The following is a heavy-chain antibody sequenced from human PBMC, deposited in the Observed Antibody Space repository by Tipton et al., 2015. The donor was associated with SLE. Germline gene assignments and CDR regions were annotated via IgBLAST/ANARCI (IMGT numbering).Heavy chain of an antibody. D-gene: IGHD3-9*01. V-gene: IGHV3-23*01. J-gene: IGHJ4*02. CDR3: AKSNRYSLYVILTGYYRGVDY. CDR2: ISGSGGST. Sequence: SLRLSCAASGFTFSSYAMSWVRQAPGKGLEWVSAISGSGGSTYNADSVKGRFTISRDNSKNTLYLQMNSLRAEDTAVYYCAKSNRYSLYVILTGYYRGVDYWDQGTLVTGSS. CDR1: GFTFSSYA.